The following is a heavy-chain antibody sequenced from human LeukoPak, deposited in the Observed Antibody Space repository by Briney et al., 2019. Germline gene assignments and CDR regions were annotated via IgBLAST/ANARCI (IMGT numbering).Heavy chain of an antibody. V-gene: IGHV1-46*01. CDR3: ARDFRNTAMVYDAFDI. D-gene: IGHD5-18*01. J-gene: IGHJ3*02. Sequence: ASVKVSCKASGYTFTSYYMHWVRQAPGQGLEWMGIINPSGGSTSYAQKFQGRVTMTRDTSTSTVYMELSSLRSEDTAVYYCARDFRNTAMVYDAFDIWGQGTMVTVSS. CDR2: INPSGGST. CDR1: GYTFTSYY.